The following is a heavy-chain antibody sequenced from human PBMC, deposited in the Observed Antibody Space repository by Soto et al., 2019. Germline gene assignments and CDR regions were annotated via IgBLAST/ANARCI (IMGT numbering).Heavy chain of an antibody. CDR2: VNPSGGHT. CDR1: GYTFTSYG. CDR3: ARGGHVVVVTAALDY. V-gene: IGHV1-46*01. J-gene: IGHJ4*02. D-gene: IGHD2-21*02. Sequence: ASVKVSCKASGYTFTSYGISWVRQAPGQGLEWMGTVNPSGGHTTYAQHFLGRVTMTRDTSTSTLYMELTSLTSDDTAIYYCARGGHVVVVTAALDYWGQ.